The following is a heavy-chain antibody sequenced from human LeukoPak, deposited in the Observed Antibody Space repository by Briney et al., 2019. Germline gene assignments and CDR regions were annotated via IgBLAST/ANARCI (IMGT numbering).Heavy chain of an antibody. CDR2: ISYDGSNK. CDR1: GFTFSSYA. J-gene: IGHJ4*02. V-gene: IGHV3-30-3*01. Sequence: GGSLRLSCAASGFTFSSYAMHWVRQAPGKGLEWVAVISYDGSNKYYADSVKGRFTISRDNSKNTLYLQMNSLRAEDTAMYYCARSYGDYAPDDYWGQGTLVTVSS. CDR3: ARSYGDYAPDDY. D-gene: IGHD4-17*01.